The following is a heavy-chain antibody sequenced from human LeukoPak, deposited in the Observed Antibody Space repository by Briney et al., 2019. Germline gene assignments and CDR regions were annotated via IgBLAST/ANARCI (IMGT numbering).Heavy chain of an antibody. CDR2: IYYSGST. D-gene: IGHD6-19*01. CDR3: ARVGSSGWYFGGFEY. V-gene: IGHV4-59*01. J-gene: IGHJ4*02. CDR1: GGSISSYY. Sequence: SETLSLTCTVSGGSISSYYWSWIRQPPGKGLEWIGYIYYSGSTNYNPSLKSRATISVDTSKNQFSLKLSSVTAADTAVYYCARVGSSGWYFGGFEYWGQGTLVTVSS.